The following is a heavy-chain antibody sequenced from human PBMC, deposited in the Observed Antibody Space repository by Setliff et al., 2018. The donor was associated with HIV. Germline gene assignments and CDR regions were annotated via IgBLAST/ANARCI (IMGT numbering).Heavy chain of an antibody. D-gene: IGHD2-15*01. J-gene: IGHJ6*01. CDR2: VIPIFGTA. V-gene: IGHV1-69*05. Sequence: ASVKVSCKASGGTFSSYAISWVRQAPGQGLEWMGGVIPIFGTANYAQKFQGRVTITTDESTSTAYMELSSLRSEDTAVYYCAREGDCSGGSCYYYYGMDVWG. CDR3: AREGDCSGGSCYYYYGMDV. CDR1: GGTFSSYA.